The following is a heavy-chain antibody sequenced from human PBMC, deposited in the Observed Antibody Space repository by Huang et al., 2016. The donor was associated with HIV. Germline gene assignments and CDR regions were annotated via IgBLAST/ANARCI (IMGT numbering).Heavy chain of an antibody. CDR2: TNLDGDT. CDR1: GGSFGSHY. D-gene: IGHD2-2*03. Sequence: QVRLQQWGGGLVRPSETLSRTCAVYGGSFGSHYWSWGRQSPGKGLEGIRETNLDGDTRLNPSLRSRVKISVDTSKNQFSLTVTSVTAADTAIYFCARGRETAEMDTVDAGLDVWDQGTKVTVS. CDR3: ARGRETAEMDTVDAGLDV. J-gene: IGHJ3*01. V-gene: IGHV4-34*02.